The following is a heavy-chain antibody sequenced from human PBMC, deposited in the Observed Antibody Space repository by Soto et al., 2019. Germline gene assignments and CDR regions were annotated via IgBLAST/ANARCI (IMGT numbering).Heavy chain of an antibody. CDR3: AKDKFMVRGVIDAFDI. CDR2: ISYDGSNK. D-gene: IGHD3-10*01. Sequence: GGSLRLSCAASGFTFSSYGMHWVRQAPGKGLEWVAVISYDGSNKYYADSVKGRFTISRDNSKNTLYLQMNSLRAEDTAVYYCAKDKFMVRGVIDAFDIWGQGTMVTVSS. J-gene: IGHJ3*02. CDR1: GFTFSSYG. V-gene: IGHV3-30*18.